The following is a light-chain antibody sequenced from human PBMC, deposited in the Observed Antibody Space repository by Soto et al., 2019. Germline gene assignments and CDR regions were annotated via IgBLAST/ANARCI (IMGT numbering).Light chain of an antibody. Sequence: QSALTQPPSVSGAPGQRVTISCTGSRSNIGGNYDVHWYQHLPGRAPKLLIFANNNRPSGVPDRFSGSKSGTSASLAIAGLQAEDEADYYCQSYDSSLSGYVFGTGTKVTVL. CDR1: RSNIGGNYD. J-gene: IGLJ1*01. V-gene: IGLV1-40*01. CDR3: QSYDSSLSGYV. CDR2: ANN.